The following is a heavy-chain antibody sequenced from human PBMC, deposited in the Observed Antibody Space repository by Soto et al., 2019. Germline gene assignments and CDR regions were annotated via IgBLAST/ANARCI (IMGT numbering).Heavy chain of an antibody. CDR3: ARYESGAAGTPYFDY. D-gene: IGHD6-13*01. CDR2: ISYDGSNK. Sequence: GSLRLSCAASGFTFSSYAMHWVRQAPGKGLEWVAVISYDGSNKYYADSVKGRFTISRDNSKNTLYLQMNSLRAEDTAVYYCARYESGAAGTPYFDYPTQRTPVTVSS. J-gene: IGHJ4*02. V-gene: IGHV3-30-3*01. CDR1: GFTFSSYA.